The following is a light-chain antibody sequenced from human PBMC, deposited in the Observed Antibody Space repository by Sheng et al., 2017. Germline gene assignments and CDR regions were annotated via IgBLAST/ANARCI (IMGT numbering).Light chain of an antibody. Sequence: DIQMTQSPSSLSASVGDRVTITCRASQGITNFLAWYQRKPGTVPKLLIYAASTLQSGVPSRFSGSGSGTDFTLTISSLQPEDVATYYCQKYNSVPLTFGGGTRWRSN. CDR1: QGITNF. J-gene: IGKJ4*01. V-gene: IGKV1-27*01. CDR3: QKYNSVPLT. CDR2: AAS.